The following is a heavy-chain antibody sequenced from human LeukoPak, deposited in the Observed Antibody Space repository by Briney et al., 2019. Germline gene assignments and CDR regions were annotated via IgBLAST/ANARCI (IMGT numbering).Heavy chain of an antibody. D-gene: IGHD3-9*01. Sequence: SETLSLTCTVSGGSISSSSYYWGWIRQPPGKGLEWIGSIYYSGSTYYNPSLKSRVTISVDTSKNQFSLKLSSVTAADTAVYYCARDRYDILTGYYPFDYWGQGTLVTVSS. J-gene: IGHJ4*02. CDR3: ARDRYDILTGYYPFDY. CDR1: GGSISSSSYY. CDR2: IYYSGST. V-gene: IGHV4-39*07.